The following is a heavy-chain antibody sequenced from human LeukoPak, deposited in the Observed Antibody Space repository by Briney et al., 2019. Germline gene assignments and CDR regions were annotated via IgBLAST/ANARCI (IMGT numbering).Heavy chain of an antibody. Sequence: GGSLRLSCAASGFTFSSYAMSWVRQAPGKGLEWVSAISGSGGSTYYADSVKGRFTISRDNSKNTLYLQMNSLRAEDTAVYYCAKDRIAGATTTTWSAFDIWGQGTMVTVSS. CDR3: AKDRIAGATTTTWSAFDI. V-gene: IGHV3-23*01. CDR1: GFTFSSYA. CDR2: ISGSGGST. D-gene: IGHD1-26*01. J-gene: IGHJ3*02.